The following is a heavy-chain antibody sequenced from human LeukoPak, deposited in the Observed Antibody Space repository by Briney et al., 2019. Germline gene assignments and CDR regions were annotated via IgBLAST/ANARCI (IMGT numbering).Heavy chain of an antibody. J-gene: IGHJ2*01. Sequence: SETLSLTCTVSGGSISSYYWSWIRQPPEKGLEWIGYIYYSGSTNYNPSLKSRVTISVDTSKNQFSLKLSSVTAADTAVYYCARGEAAAAADWYFDLWGRGTLVTVSS. CDR3: ARGEAAAAADWYFDL. CDR1: GGSISSYY. D-gene: IGHD6-13*01. CDR2: IYYSGST. V-gene: IGHV4-59*01.